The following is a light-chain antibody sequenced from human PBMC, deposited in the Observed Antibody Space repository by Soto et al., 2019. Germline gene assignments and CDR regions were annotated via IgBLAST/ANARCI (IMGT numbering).Light chain of an antibody. J-gene: IGKJ5*01. CDR1: QSVSSSY. V-gene: IGKV3D-20*02. CDR2: GAS. Sequence: IVLTQSPGTLSLSPGEGATLSCRASQSVSSSYLAWYQQKPGQAPRLLIYGASSRATGIPARFSGSGSGTDFTLTISSLEPEDFAVYYCQQRSNWPLTFGQGTRLEIK. CDR3: QQRSNWPLT.